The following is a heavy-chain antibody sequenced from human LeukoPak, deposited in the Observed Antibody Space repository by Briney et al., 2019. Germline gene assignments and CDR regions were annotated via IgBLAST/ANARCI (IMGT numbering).Heavy chain of an antibody. CDR1: GGSISSYY. Sequence: SESLSLTCTVSGGSISSYYWSWSRQPPGKGLEWIGYIYYSGSTNYKPSLKSRVTISVDTSKNQFSLRLSSVTAADTAVYYCARELVDVHYYYGLDVWGQGTMVTVSS. V-gene: IGHV4-59*01. CDR3: ARELVDVHYYYGLDV. D-gene: IGHD2-2*01. CDR2: IYYSGST. J-gene: IGHJ6*02.